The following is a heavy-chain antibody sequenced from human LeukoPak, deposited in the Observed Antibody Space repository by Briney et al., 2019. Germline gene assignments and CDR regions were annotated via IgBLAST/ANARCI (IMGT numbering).Heavy chain of an antibody. CDR3: ARGVGHGTTALDY. Sequence: GGSLRLSCAASGFTFSSYAMHWVRQAPGKGLEWVAVISYDGSNKYYADSVKGRFTISRDNSKNTLYLQMNSLRAEDTAVYYCARGVGHGTTALDYWGQGTLVTVSS. J-gene: IGHJ4*02. D-gene: IGHD1-14*01. CDR1: GFTFSSYA. CDR2: ISYDGSNK. V-gene: IGHV3-30-3*01.